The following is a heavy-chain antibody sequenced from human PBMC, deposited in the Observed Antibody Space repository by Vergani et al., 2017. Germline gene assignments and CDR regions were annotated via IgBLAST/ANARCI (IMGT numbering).Heavy chain of an antibody. D-gene: IGHD6-19*01. CDR3: AREKXLGIAVADINWFDP. CDR2: IIPILGIA. CDR1: GGTFSSYT. J-gene: IGHJ5*02. Sequence: QVQLVQSGAEVKKPGSSVKVSCKASGGTFSSYTISWVRQAPGQGLEWMGRIIPILGIANYAQKFQGRVTITADKSTSTAYMELSSLRSEDTAVYYCAREKXLGIAVADINWFDPWGQGTLVTVSS. V-gene: IGHV1-69*08.